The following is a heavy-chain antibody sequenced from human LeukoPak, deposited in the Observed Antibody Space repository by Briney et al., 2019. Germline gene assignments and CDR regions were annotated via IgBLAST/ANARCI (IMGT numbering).Heavy chain of an antibody. J-gene: IGHJ6*03. CDR2: ISSSSSYI. CDR1: GFTFSSYN. Sequence: PGGSLRLSCAASGFTFSSYNMNWVRQAPGKGLEWVSSISSSSSYIYYADSVKGRFTISRDNAKNSLYLQMNSLRAEDTAVYYCASVVPYYYYMDVWGKGTTVTVSS. V-gene: IGHV3-21*01. D-gene: IGHD2-2*01. CDR3: ASVVPYYYYMDV.